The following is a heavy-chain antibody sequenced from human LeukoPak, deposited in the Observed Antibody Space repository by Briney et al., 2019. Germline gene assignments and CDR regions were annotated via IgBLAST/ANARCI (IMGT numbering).Heavy chain of an antibody. CDR3: AKAGVRYFDSSGLYAFDF. V-gene: IGHV4-39*01. J-gene: IGHJ3*01. CDR2: IYYSGST. Sequence: SETLSLTCAVSGGSISSTSYYWAWIRQLPGKGLEWIGTIYYSGSTYHNPSLKSRVTLSVDTSRNQFSLRLCSVDAADTAVYYCAKAGVRYFDSSGLYAFDFWGQGTTVTVSS. D-gene: IGHD3-22*01. CDR1: GGSISSTSYY.